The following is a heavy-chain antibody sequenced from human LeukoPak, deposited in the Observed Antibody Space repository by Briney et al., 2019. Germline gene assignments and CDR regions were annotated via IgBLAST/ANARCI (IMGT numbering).Heavy chain of an antibody. CDR2: IHYSGST. V-gene: IGHV4-59*08. CDR3: ARRAINSVMFDY. D-gene: IGHD3-16*01. Sequence: SETLSLTRTVSAHSISTYYWSWIRQPPGKGLEWIGYIHYSGSTNYNPSLRSRVTISVDTSKNQFSLKLSSATAADTAVYFCARRAINSVMFDYWGQGTLVTVSS. J-gene: IGHJ4*02. CDR1: AHSISTYY.